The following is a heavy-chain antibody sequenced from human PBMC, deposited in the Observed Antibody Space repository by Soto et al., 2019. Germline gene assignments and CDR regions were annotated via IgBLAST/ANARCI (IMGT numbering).Heavy chain of an antibody. Sequence: QVQLQESGPGLVKPSQTLSLTCTVSGGSISSGDYYWSWIRQPPGKALEWIGYIYYSGNTDYNPSLKSRVSLSVDTSKNQFSLKLISVTAADTAVYYCAREIAFGTHAYWGQGTLVTVSS. CDR2: IYYSGNT. V-gene: IGHV4-30-4*01. D-gene: IGHD3-10*01. J-gene: IGHJ4*02. CDR3: AREIAFGTHAY. CDR1: GGSISSGDYY.